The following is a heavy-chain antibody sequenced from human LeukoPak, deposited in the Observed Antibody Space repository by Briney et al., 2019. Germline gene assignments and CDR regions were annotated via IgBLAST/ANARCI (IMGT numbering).Heavy chain of an antibody. D-gene: IGHD3-10*01. CDR2: IIPIFGTA. V-gene: IGHV1-69*05. CDR3: ASGEKLRSYYYYMDV. CDR1: GGTFSSCA. Sequence: SVKVSYKASGGTFSSCAISWVRQARGQGLEWMGGIIPIFGTANYAQKFQGRVTITTDESTSTAYMELSSLRSEDTAVYYCASGEKLRSYYYYMDVWGKGTTVAVSS. J-gene: IGHJ6*03.